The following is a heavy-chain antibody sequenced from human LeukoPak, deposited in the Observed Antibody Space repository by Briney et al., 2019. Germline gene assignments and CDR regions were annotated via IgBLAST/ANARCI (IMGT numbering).Heavy chain of an antibody. D-gene: IGHD6-6*01. CDR3: ARVYSSSSGKNVFDI. CDR2: IYSGGST. V-gene: IGHV3-53*01. CDR1: GFTVSSNY. J-gene: IGHJ3*02. Sequence: TGGSLRLSCAASGFTVSSNYMSWVRQAPGKGLEWVSVIYSGGSTYYADSVKGRFTISRDNSKNTLYLQMNSLRAEDTAVYYCARVYSSSSGKNVFDIWGQGTMVIVSS.